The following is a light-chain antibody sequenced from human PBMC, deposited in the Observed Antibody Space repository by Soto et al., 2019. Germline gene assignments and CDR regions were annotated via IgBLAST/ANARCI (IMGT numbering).Light chain of an antibody. V-gene: IGKV3-15*01. CDR1: QSVSSN. J-gene: IGKJ3*01. CDR3: QQYGSSIS. CDR2: GAS. Sequence: EIVMTQSPATLSVSPGERATLSCRASQSVSSNLAWYQQKPGQAPRLLIYGASTRATGIPARFSGSGSGTEFTLTISRLEPEDFAVYYCQQYGSSISFGPGTKVDIK.